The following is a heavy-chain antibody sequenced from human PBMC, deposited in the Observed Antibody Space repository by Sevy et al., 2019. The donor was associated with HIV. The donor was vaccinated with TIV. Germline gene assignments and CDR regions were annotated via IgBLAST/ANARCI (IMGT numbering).Heavy chain of an antibody. J-gene: IGHJ1*01. CDR1: GYTFTSYG. Sequence: ASVKVSCKTSGYTFTSYGISWVRQAPGQGLEWMGWISTYNGDTNSAQKVQGRVTMTTDTSTTTAYMELGSLRSDDTAVYYCARAPSGSQGPGQYFHHWGQGTLVTVSS. D-gene: IGHD1-26*01. CDR2: ISTYNGDT. V-gene: IGHV1-18*01. CDR3: ARAPSGSQGPGQYFHH.